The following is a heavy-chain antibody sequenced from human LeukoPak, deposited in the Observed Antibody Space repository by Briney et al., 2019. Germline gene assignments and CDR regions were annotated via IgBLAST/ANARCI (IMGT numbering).Heavy chain of an antibody. Sequence: GASVKVSCKASVYTFTGYYMHWVRQAPGQGREWMGWINPNSGGTNYAQKFQGRVTMTRDTSISTAYMELSRLRSDDTAVYYCARDRDSSGWYGGDYWGQGTLVTVSS. V-gene: IGHV1-2*02. D-gene: IGHD6-19*01. CDR3: ARDRDSSGWYGGDY. CDR2: INPNSGGT. J-gene: IGHJ4*02. CDR1: VYTFTGYY.